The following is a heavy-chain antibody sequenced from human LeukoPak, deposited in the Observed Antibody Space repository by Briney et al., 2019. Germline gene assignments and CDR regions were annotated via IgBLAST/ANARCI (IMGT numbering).Heavy chain of an antibody. CDR3: ARDMSGHIFDY. V-gene: IGHV4-59*12. CDR2: IYYSGST. CDR1: GGSISSYY. D-gene: IGHD3-3*01. J-gene: IGHJ4*02. Sequence: SETLSLTCTVSGGSISSYYWSWIRQPPGKGLEWIGYIYYSGSTNYNPSLKSRVTMSVDTSKNQFSLKLSSVTAADTAVYYCARDMSGHIFDYWGQGTLVTVSS.